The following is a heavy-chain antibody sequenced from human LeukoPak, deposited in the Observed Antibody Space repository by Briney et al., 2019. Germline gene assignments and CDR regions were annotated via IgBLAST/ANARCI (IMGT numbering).Heavy chain of an antibody. V-gene: IGHV4-39*01. CDR3: ARQVVVVPAAKGLYYDFWSGLPVYWFDP. J-gene: IGHJ5*02. CDR1: GGSISSSSYY. D-gene: IGHD2-2*01. CDR2: IYYSGST. Sequence: PSETLSLTCTVSGGSISSSSYYWGWIRQPPGKGLEWIGSIYYSGSTYYNPSLKSRVTISVDTSNNQFSLKLSSVTAADTAVYYCARQVVVVPAAKGLYYDFWSGLPVYWFDPWGQGTLVTVSS.